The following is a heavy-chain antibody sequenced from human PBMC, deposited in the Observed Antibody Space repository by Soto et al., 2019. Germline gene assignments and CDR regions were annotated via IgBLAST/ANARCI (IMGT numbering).Heavy chain of an antibody. CDR2: IYHSGSA. CDR3: ARVPGP. CDR1: GGSISSGGYS. Sequence: PSETLSLTCAVSGGSISSGGYSWSWIRQPPGKGLEWIGYIYHSGSAYYNPSLKSRVTISVDRSKNQFSLKLSSVTAADTAVYYCARVPGPWGQGTTVTVSS. J-gene: IGHJ6*02. V-gene: IGHV4-30-2*01.